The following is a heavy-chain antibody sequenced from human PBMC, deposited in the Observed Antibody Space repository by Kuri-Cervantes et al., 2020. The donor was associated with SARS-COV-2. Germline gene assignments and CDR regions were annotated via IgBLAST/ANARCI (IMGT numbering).Heavy chain of an antibody. D-gene: IGHD3/OR15-3a*01. Sequence: SETLSLTCTVSGDSVTSGEYYWSWIRQPPGKGLEYIGYIYYSGSTYYNPSLKSRVTMSVDRSKNQFSLKLSSVTAADTAVYFCARYLDWERGIDSWGQGSLVTVSS. CDR2: IYYSGST. J-gene: IGHJ4*02. V-gene: IGHV4-30-4*08. CDR3: ARYLDWERGIDS. CDR1: GDSVTSGEYY.